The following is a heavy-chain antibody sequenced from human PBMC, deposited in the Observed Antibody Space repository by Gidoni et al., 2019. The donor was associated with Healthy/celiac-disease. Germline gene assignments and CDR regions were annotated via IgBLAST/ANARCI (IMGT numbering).Heavy chain of an antibody. Sequence: QVQLVESGGGVVQPGRSLRLSCAASGFPFSSYGMHWVRQAPGKGLGWVAVIWYDGSNKYYADSVKGRFTISRDNSKNTLYLQMNSLRAEDTAVYYCARDGGDSSSSAIDYWGQGTLVTVSS. CDR2: IWYDGSNK. CDR3: ARDGGDSSSSAIDY. V-gene: IGHV3-33*01. CDR1: GFPFSSYG. D-gene: IGHD6-6*01. J-gene: IGHJ4*02.